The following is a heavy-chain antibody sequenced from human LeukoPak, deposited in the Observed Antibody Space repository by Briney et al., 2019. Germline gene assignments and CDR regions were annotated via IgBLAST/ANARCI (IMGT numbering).Heavy chain of an antibody. CDR2: ISAYSGNT. Sequence: GASVKVSCKASGYTFTSYGISWVRQAPGQGLEWMGCISAYSGNTNYAQKFQGRVIMTTDTSTSTAYMDLRNLRSDDTAVYYCARAGYGNLIAGPDFWGQGTLVTVSS. CDR1: GYTFTSYG. CDR3: ARAGYGNLIAGPDF. V-gene: IGHV1-18*01. D-gene: IGHD1-1*01. J-gene: IGHJ4*02.